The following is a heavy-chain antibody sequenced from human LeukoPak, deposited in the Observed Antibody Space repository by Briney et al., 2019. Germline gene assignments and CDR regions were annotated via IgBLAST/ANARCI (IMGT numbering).Heavy chain of an antibody. CDR1: GYTFTSYY. Sequence: ASLKVSCKASGYTFTSYYMHWVRQAPGQGLEWMGIINPSGGSTSYAQKFQGRVTMTRDTSTSTVYMELSSLRSEDTAVYYCASLPYDYVWGSYRSDAFDIWGQGTMVTVSS. D-gene: IGHD3-16*02. J-gene: IGHJ3*02. CDR3: ASLPYDYVWGSYRSDAFDI. V-gene: IGHV1-46*01. CDR2: INPSGGST.